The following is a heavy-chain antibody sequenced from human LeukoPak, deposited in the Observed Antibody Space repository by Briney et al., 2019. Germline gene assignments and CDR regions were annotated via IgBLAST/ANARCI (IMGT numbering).Heavy chain of an antibody. CDR2: VSYSGIT. Sequence: SETMSLTCTVSGGSLSNYYWSWIRPSPGEGLEWIGYVSYSGITEYNPSLKSRVTISLDTSKKHFSLKLNSVTAADTAIYYCATYTVTPDYFPCWGPGTLVSVSS. J-gene: IGHJ4*02. CDR1: GGSLSNYY. D-gene: IGHD4-17*01. V-gene: IGHV4-59*01. CDR3: ATYTVTPDYFPC.